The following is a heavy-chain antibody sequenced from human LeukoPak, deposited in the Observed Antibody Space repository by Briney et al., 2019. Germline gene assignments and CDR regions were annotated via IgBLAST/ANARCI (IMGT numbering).Heavy chain of an antibody. V-gene: IGHV3-30-3*02. D-gene: IGHD6-13*01. CDR1: GFTFSSYA. Sequence: GGSLRLSCAASGFTFSSYAMHWVRQAPGKGLEWVAVISYDGSNKYYADSVKGRFTVSRDNSRNTLYLQMNSLNSEDTAVYYCAKRMGPTIVAADLDYWGQGTLVTVSS. J-gene: IGHJ4*02. CDR2: ISYDGSNK. CDR3: AKRMGPTIVAADLDY.